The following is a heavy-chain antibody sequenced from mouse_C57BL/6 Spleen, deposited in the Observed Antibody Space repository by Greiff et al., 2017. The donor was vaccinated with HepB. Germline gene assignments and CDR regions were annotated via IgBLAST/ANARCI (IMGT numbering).Heavy chain of an antibody. CDR1: GFTFSSYA. D-gene: IGHD2-12*01. V-gene: IGHV5-4*01. J-gene: IGHJ4*01. CDR3: ARDYDSYAMDY. Sequence: EVHLVESGGGFVKPGGSLKLSCAASGFTFSSYAMSWVRQTPEKRLEWVATISDGGSYTYYPDNVKGRFTISRDNAKNNLYLQMSHLKSEDTAMYYCARDYDSYAMDYWGQGTSVTVSS. CDR2: ISDGGSYT.